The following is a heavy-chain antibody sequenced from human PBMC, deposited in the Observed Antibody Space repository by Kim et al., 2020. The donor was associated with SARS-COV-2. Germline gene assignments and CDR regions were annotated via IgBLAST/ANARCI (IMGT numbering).Heavy chain of an antibody. CDR3: VKQRGFASNYFDY. CDR1: GFTFSNYD. CDR2: IGGSGENR. Sequence: GGSLRLSCVASGFTFSNYDVNWVRQAPGKGLEWVAVIGGSGENRFYGDSVQGRFTISRDNSKNTLYLQMSSLRAEDTALYYCVKQRGFASNYFDYWGQGAQVTVSS. J-gene: IGHJ4*02. D-gene: IGHD5-12*01. V-gene: IGHV3-23*01.